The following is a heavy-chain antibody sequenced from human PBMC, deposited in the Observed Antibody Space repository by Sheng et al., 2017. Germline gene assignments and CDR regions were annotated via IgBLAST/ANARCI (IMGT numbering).Heavy chain of an antibody. D-gene: IGHD3-10*01. J-gene: IGHJ6*02. Sequence: EVQVAESGGGLVQPGGSLRLSCAASGFTISNNYMSWVRQAPGKGLEWVSLIHSDVNTYYAESVKGRFTISRDKAKNTLYLQMNSLRVEDTAVHFCHGELLWSHDGMAVWGQGTTVTVSS. V-gene: IGHV3-66*01. CDR1: GFTISNNY. CDR3: HGELLWSHDGMAV. CDR2: IHSDVNT.